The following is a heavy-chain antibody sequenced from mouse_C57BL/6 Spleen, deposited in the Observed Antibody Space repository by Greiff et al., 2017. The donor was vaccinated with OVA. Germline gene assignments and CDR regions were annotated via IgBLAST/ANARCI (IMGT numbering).Heavy chain of an antibody. D-gene: IGHD2-3*01. CDR3: ARNRGYDPDYIDY. Sequence: EVKLMESGGGLVKPGGSLKLSCAASGFTFSSYAMSWVRQTPEKRLEWVATISDGGSYTYYPDNVKGRFTISSDNDKNSLYLQRSHLKSEDTSMYYCARNRGYDPDYIDYWGQGTTLTVSS. CDR2: ISDGGSYT. J-gene: IGHJ2*01. V-gene: IGHV5-4*03. CDR1: GFTFSSYA.